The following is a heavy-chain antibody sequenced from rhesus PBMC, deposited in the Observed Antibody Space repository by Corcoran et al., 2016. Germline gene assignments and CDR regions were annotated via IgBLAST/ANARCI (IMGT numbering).Heavy chain of an antibody. J-gene: IGHJ4*01. CDR1: GISLSTRVLV. V-gene: IGHV2S1*01. CDR3: ARGVGY. CDR2: IYWYDYK. Sequence: QLTLMESGFALVKPTQTRTLTCTFSGISLSTRVLVVGWIRQPPGNALDLLASIYWYDYKYYSTSLKSRLTISKDSSKNQVVLTMTNMDPVDTATYYCARGVGYWGQGVLVTVSS.